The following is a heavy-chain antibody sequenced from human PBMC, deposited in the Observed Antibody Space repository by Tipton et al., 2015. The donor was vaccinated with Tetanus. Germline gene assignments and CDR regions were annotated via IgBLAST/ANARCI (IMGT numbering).Heavy chain of an antibody. V-gene: IGHV3-48*03. J-gene: IGHJ3*02. D-gene: IGHD3-22*01. CDR3: ARVSAFPTYYYDSSGYSERLGDAFDI. Sequence: LSLTCAASGFTFSSYEMNWVRQAPGKGLEWVSYISSSGSTIYYADSVKGRFTISRDNAKNSLYLQMNSLRAEDTAVYYCARVSAFPTYYYDSSGYSERLGDAFDIWGQGTMVTVSS. CDR1: GFTFSSYE. CDR2: ISSSGSTI.